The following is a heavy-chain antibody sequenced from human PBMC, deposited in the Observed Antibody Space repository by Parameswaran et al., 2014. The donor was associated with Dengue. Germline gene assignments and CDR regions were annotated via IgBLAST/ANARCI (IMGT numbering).Heavy chain of an antibody. D-gene: IGHD3-22*01. Sequence: WVRQAPGQGLEWMGGIIPIFGTANYAQKFQGRVTITADESTSTAYMELSSLRSEDTAVYYCARRPYYYDSSGYYFDYWGQGTLVTVSS. V-gene: IGHV1-69*01. CDR2: IIPIFGTA. CDR3: ARRPYYYDSSGYYFDY. J-gene: IGHJ4*02.